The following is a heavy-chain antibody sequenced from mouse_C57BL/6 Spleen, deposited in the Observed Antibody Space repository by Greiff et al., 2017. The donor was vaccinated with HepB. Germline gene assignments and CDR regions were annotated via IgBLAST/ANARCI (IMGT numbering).Heavy chain of an antibody. CDR1: GFTFSSYA. V-gene: IGHV5-4*01. J-gene: IGHJ2*01. CDR3: ARDDDGYSNYFDY. CDR2: ISDGGSYT. D-gene: IGHD2-3*01. Sequence: EVQRVESGGGLVKPGGSLKLSCAASGFTFSSYAMSWVRQTPEKRLEWVATISDGGSYTYYPDNVKGRFTISRDNAKNNLYLQMSHLKSEDTAMYYCARDDDGYSNYFDYWGQGTTLTVSS.